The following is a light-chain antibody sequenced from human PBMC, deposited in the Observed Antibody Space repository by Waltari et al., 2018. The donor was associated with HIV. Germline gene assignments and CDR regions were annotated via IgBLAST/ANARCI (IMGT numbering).Light chain of an antibody. CDR2: EVS. V-gene: IGLV2-23*02. CDR1: RGDVGSYNV. J-gene: IGLJ2*01. CDR3: STYARSDTLVL. Sequence: QSALTQPASVSGSPGQSIPSACTGTRGDVGSYNVIAWYQQHPGKAPKPMLYEVSKRPSGVCNRFSGSKSGNTASLTISGLQAEDEADYYCSTYARSDTLVLFGGGTKLTVL.